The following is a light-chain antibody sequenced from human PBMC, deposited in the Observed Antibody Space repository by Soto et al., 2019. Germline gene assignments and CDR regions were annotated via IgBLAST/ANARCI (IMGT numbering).Light chain of an antibody. Sequence: EIVLTQSPGTLSLSPGERATLSCRASQSVSSNSLAWYQLKPGQAHRLLIYGASNRATAIPDRFSGSGSGTDFTLPISRLEPEDFAVYYCQQYGTSPPFPFGPGTKVDSK. V-gene: IGKV3-20*01. CDR3: QQYGTSPPFP. CDR2: GAS. J-gene: IGKJ3*01. CDR1: QSVSSNS.